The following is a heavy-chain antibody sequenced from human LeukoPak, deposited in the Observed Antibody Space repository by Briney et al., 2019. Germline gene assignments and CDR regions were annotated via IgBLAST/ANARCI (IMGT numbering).Heavy chain of an antibody. J-gene: IGHJ5*02. D-gene: IGHD2-2*01. CDR2: IYYSGST. CDR1: GGSISSYY. CDR3: ARVTPILLGYCSSTSCTGGWFDP. V-gene: IGHV4-59*12. Sequence: PSETLSLTCTVSGGSISSYYWSWIRQPPGKGLEWIGYIYYSGSTNYNPSLKSRVTMSVDTSKNQFSLKLSSVTAADTAVYYCARVTPILLGYCSSTSCTGGWFDPWGQGTLVTVSS.